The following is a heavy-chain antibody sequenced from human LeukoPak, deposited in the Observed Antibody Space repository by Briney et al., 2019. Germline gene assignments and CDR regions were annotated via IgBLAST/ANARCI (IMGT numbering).Heavy chain of an antibody. CDR1: GGSISSGTYY. V-gene: IGHV4-61*02. CDR2: IYTSGST. Sequence: PSQTLSLTCTVSGGSISSGTYYWNWVRQPAGKGLEWIGRIYTSGSTNYNPSLKSRVTISVDTPKNQFSLKLSSVTAADTAVYYCARHFPKAYYFDYWGQGTLVTVSS. J-gene: IGHJ4*02. D-gene: IGHD3-3*02. CDR3: ARHFPKAYYFDY.